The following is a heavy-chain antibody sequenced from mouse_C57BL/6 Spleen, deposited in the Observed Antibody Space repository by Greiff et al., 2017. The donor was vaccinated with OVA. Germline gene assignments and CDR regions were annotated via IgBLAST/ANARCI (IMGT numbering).Heavy chain of an antibody. Sequence: DVMLVESGGGLVKPGGSLKLSCAASGFTFSSYAMSWVRQTPEKRLEWVATISDGGSYTYYPDNVKGRFTISRDNAKNNLYLQMSHLKSEDTAMYYCARDGLRRGYAMDYWGQGTSVTVSS. CDR2: ISDGGSYT. CDR1: GFTFSSYA. J-gene: IGHJ4*01. CDR3: ARDGLRRGYAMDY. D-gene: IGHD2-2*01. V-gene: IGHV5-4*01.